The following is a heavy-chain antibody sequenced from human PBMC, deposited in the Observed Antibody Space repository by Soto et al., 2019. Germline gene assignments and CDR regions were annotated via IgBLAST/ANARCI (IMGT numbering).Heavy chain of an antibody. Sequence: QVQLQESGPGLVKPSDTLSLTCTVSGGSISSDYWSWFRQPAGQRLEWIGRIYPSGSTNYNPSLKSRVTMSVDQSKNQFSLKLSSVTAADTAVYYCARDQGSYYYYGMDVWGQGTTVTVSS. D-gene: IGHD2-15*01. J-gene: IGHJ6*02. CDR1: GGSISSDY. CDR3: ARDQGSYYYYGMDV. CDR2: IYPSGST. V-gene: IGHV4-4*07.